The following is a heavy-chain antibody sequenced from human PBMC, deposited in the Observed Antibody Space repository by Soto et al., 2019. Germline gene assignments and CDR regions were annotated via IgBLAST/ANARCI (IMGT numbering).Heavy chain of an antibody. CDR2: IFYSGST. Sequence: SETLSLTCTVSGGSISGYYWSWIRQPPGKGLEWIGYIFYSGSTNYNPSLRSRVTISVDTSKNQFSLKLSSVTTADTAMYYGARVGSSGWSPDDWGQGTLVTVSS. J-gene: IGHJ4*02. D-gene: IGHD6-19*01. CDR1: GGSISGYY. CDR3: ARVGSSGWSPDD. V-gene: IGHV4-59*01.